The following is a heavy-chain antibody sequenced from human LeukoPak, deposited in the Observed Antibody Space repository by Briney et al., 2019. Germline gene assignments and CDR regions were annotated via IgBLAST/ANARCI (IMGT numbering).Heavy chain of an antibody. D-gene: IGHD1-26*01. Sequence: RASQTPSLTCTVSGGSISSGGYYWSWIRQPPGKGLEWIGYIYYSGSTNYNPSLKSRVTISVDTSKNQFSLKLSSVTAADTAVYYCARLDWIGGGSIDYWGQGTLVTVSS. CDR2: IYYSGST. V-gene: IGHV4-61*08. J-gene: IGHJ4*02. CDR3: ARLDWIGGGSIDY. CDR1: GGSISSGGYY.